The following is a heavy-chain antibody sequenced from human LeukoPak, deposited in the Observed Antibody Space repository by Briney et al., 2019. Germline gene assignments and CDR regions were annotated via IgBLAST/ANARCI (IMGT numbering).Heavy chain of an antibody. CDR2: MSSSGSTK. J-gene: IGHJ6*03. D-gene: IGHD6-13*01. CDR3: ARDATTAVGWVYMDV. Sequence: PGGSLRLSCAASGFTFSSYEMNWVGQAPGKGLEWLSRMSSSGSTKYYENSVKGRFTISRDNAKNSVYLQMNSLTAEDTGLYYCARDATTAVGWVYMDVWGKGTTVTISS. CDR1: GFTFSSYE. V-gene: IGHV3-48*03.